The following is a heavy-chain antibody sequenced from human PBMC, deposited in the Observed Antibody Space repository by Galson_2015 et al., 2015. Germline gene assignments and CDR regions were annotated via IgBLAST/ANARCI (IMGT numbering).Heavy chain of an antibody. CDR2: ISGYDGIT. D-gene: IGHD5-12*01. J-gene: IGHJ4*02. CDR1: GYTFTSSG. Sequence: SVKVSCKASGYTFTSSGITWVRQAPGQGLEWMGWISGYDGITNYAQKLQGRVTMTTDTSTSTAYMELRSLRSDDTAVYYCARPSGYAPLDYWGQGTLVTVSS. V-gene: IGHV1-18*01. CDR3: ARPSGYAPLDY.